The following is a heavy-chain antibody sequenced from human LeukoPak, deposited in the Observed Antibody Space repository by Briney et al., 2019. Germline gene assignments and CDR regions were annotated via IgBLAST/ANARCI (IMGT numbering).Heavy chain of an antibody. Sequence: GGSLRLSCGASGFPFCSFAVSWVPRAPGKGLERVSGFSGSCYRTYYAQFMNGGLTTSRDNSKNTLYIVLNSLRAEDTARYFCARDGSWRDYKFYFYMDVWGKGTTVTVSS. D-gene: IGHD4-11*01. V-gene: IGHV3-23*01. CDR2: FSGSCYRT. J-gene: IGHJ6*03. CDR1: GFPFCSFA. CDR3: ARDGSWRDYKFYFYMDV.